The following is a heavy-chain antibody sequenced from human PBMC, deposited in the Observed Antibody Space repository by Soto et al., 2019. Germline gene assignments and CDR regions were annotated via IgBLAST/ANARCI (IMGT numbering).Heavy chain of an antibody. CDR3: ARPPRDLWSGYSTYFDS. Sequence: GGSLRLSCEGSGFPFSSYAIHWVRQTPGKGLEWVAVISYDGSITYYSDSVKGRFTISRDTPTNTVYLQLDGLRGDDTAVYYCARPPRDLWSGYSTYFDSWGQGTLVTVSS. V-gene: IGHV3-30-3*01. J-gene: IGHJ4*02. D-gene: IGHD3-3*01. CDR2: ISYDGSIT. CDR1: GFPFSSYA.